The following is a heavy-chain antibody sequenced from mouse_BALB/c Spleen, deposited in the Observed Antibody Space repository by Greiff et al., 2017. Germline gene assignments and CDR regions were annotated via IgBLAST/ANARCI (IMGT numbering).Heavy chain of an antibody. CDR1: GFNIKDYY. D-gene: IGHD1-1*01. CDR3: KTPTTDYFDY. J-gene: IGHJ2*01. Sequence: EVQLQQSGAELVRSGASVKLSCTASGFNIKDYYMHWVKQRPEQGLEWIGWIDPENGDTEYAPKFQGKATMTADTSSNTAYLQLSSLTSEDTAVYYCKTPTTDYFDYWGQGTTLTVSS. CDR2: IDPENGDT. V-gene: IGHV14-4*02.